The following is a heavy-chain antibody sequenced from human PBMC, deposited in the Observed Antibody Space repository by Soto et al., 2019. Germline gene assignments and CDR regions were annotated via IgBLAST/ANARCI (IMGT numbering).Heavy chain of an antibody. V-gene: IGHV5-51*01. Sequence: ESLKISCQTSGYSFISYWVAWVRQKPGKGLEWMGTFYPGDSTSTYSPSFQGQVTISVDKSISTAYLHLSSLKASDTAMYYCARIIGYCRNNDCSWTFDIWGQGTTVTVSS. CDR3: ARIIGYCRNNDCSWTFDI. J-gene: IGHJ3*02. D-gene: IGHD2-2*03. CDR2: FYPGDSTS. CDR1: GYSFISYW.